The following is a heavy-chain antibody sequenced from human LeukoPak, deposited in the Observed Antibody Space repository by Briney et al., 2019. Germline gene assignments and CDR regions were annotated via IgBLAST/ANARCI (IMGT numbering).Heavy chain of an antibody. CDR3: ARDLVGATVPD. D-gene: IGHD1-26*01. CDR1: GFPVSNNY. Sequence: GSLRLSCSASGFPVSNNYMTWVRPAPGKGLEWVSVIHIGGDTYYADSVKGRFTISRDNSKNTLYLQMNSLRVEDTAVYYCARDLVGATVPDWGQGTLVTVSS. J-gene: IGHJ4*02. V-gene: IGHV3-53*01. CDR2: IHIGGDT.